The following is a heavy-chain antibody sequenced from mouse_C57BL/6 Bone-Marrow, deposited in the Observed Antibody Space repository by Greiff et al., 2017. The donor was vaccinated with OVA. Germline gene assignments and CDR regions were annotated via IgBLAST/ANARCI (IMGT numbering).Heavy chain of an antibody. J-gene: IGHJ3*01. V-gene: IGHV14-1*01. D-gene: IGHD2-1*01. Sequence: VQLQQSGAELVRPGASVKLSCTASGFNIKDYYMHWVKQRPEQGLEWIGRIDPEDGDTEYAPKFQGKATMTADTSSNTAYLQLSSLTSEDTAVYYGTTQDYGNYGTWFAYWGQGTLVTVSA. CDR1: GFNIKDYY. CDR3: TTQDYGNYGTWFAY. CDR2: IDPEDGDT.